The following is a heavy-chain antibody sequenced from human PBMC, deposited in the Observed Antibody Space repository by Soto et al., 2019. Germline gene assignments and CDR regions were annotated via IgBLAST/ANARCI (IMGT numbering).Heavy chain of an antibody. CDR2: ISWNSGSI. Sequence: VQLVESGGGLVQPGRSLRLSCAASGFTFDDYAMHWVRQAPGKGLEWVSGISWNSGSIGYADSVKGRFTISRDNAKNSLYLQMNSLRAEDTALYYCAKDLARRSYYYYYMAVWGKGTTVTVSS. D-gene: IGHD1-26*01. CDR1: GFTFDDYA. CDR3: AKDLARRSYYYYYMAV. J-gene: IGHJ6*03. V-gene: IGHV3-9*01.